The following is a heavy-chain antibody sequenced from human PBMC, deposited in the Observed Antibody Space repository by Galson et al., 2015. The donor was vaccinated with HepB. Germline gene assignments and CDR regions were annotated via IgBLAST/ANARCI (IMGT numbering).Heavy chain of an antibody. D-gene: IGHD6-19*01. CDR2: ISYNGSSK. J-gene: IGHJ6*02. V-gene: IGHV3-30*18. CDR1: GFTFSSYG. Sequence: SLRLSCAASGFTFSSYGMHWVRQAPGKGLEWVAVISYNGSSKYYADSVKGRFTISRDNSKNTLYLQMNSLRAEDTAVYYCAKDYGSSGWYVFPGYYYYGMDVWGQGTTVTVSS. CDR3: AKDYGSSGWYVFPGYYYYGMDV.